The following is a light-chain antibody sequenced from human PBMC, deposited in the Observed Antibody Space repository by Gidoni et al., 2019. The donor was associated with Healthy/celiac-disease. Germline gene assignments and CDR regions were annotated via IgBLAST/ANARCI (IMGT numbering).Light chain of an antibody. CDR3: QQRSNLFT. V-gene: IGKV3-11*01. CDR1: QSVSSY. CDR2: DAA. J-gene: IGKJ3*01. Sequence: EIVLTQSPATLSLSPGERATLSCRASQSVSSYLAWYQQNPGQAPRLLIYDAANRATGIPARFSGSGSGTDFTLTISSLEPEDFAFHYCQQRSNLFTFGPGTKVDIK.